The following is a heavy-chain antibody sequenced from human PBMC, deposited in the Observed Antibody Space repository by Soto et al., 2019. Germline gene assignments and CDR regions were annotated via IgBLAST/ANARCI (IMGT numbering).Heavy chain of an antibody. V-gene: IGHV3-9*01. D-gene: IGHD6-19*01. CDR2: ISWNSGSI. CDR1: GFTFDDYA. J-gene: IGHJ4*02. CDR3: AKSSSSSGWIYDY. Sequence: PGGSLRLSCAASGFTFDDYAMHWVRQAPGKGLEWVSGISWNSGSIGYADSVKGRFTISRDNAKNSLYLQMNSLRAEDTALYHCAKSSSSSGWIYDYWGQGTLVTVSS.